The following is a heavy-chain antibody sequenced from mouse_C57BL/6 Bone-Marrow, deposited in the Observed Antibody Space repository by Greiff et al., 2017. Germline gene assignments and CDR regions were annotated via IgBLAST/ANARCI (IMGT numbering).Heavy chain of an antibody. J-gene: IGHJ4*01. D-gene: IGHD2-5*01. V-gene: IGHV14-4*01. Sequence: EVQLQQSGAELVRPGASVKLSCTASGFNIKDDYMHWVKQRPEQGLEWIGWIDPENGDTEYASKFQGKATITADTSSNTAYLQLSSLTSEDTAVYYCTTWPLYYSNYRYYAMDYWGQGTSVTVSS. CDR2: IDPENGDT. CDR3: TTWPLYYSNYRYYAMDY. CDR1: GFNIKDDY.